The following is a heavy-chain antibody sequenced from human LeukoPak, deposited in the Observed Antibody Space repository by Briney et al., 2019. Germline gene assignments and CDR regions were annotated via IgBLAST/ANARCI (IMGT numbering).Heavy chain of an antibody. Sequence: SETLSLTCAVYGGSFSGYYWSWIRQPPGKGLEWIGEINHSGSTNYNPSLKSRVTISVDTSKNQFSLKLSSVTAADTAVYYCARGVWFYPWGQGTLVTVSS. CDR3: ARGVWFYP. CDR2: INHSGST. CDR1: GGSFSGYY. J-gene: IGHJ5*02. V-gene: IGHV4-34*01.